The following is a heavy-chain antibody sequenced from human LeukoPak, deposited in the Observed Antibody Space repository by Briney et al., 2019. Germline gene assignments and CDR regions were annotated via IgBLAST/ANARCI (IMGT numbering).Heavy chain of an antibody. J-gene: IGHJ4*02. D-gene: IGHD2-15*01. CDR1: GFTFSDYA. CDR3: AKRAVAIAATSWFDY. CDR2: ISGSGDST. V-gene: IGHV3-23*01. Sequence: PGGSLRLSCAASGFTFSDYAMSWVRQAPGKGLEWVSEISGSGDSTFYADSVKGRFTISRDNSKNTLYLQMNSLRAEDTAVYYCAKRAVAIAATSWFDYWGQGTRVTVPS.